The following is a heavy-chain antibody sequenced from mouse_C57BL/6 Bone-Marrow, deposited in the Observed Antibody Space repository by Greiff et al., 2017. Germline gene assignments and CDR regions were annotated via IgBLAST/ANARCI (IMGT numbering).Heavy chain of an antibody. CDR2: IHPNSGST. V-gene: IGHV1-64*01. Sequence: VQLQESGAELVKPGASVKLSCKASGYTFTSYWMHWVKQRPGQGLEWIGMIHPNSGSTNYNEKFKSKATLTVDKSSSTAYMQLSSLTSEDSAVYYCSYYYAMDYWGQGTSVTVSS. CDR1: GYTFTSYW. J-gene: IGHJ4*01. CDR3: SYYYAMDY.